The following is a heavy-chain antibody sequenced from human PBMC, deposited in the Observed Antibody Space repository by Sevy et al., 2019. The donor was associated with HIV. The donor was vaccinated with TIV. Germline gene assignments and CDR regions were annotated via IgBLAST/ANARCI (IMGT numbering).Heavy chain of an antibody. Sequence: SETLSLTCSVSGDSISGYYWSWIRQPPGKGLQWIGYIYYSGFTNYNPSLKRRVTISEDTSKNQLSLRVTSVTAADTAVYYCAWTRHYYDYAVDVWGEGTTVSVSS. CDR2: IYYSGFT. CDR3: AWTRHYYDYAVDV. J-gene: IGHJ6*04. CDR1: GDSISGYY. V-gene: IGHV4-59*01.